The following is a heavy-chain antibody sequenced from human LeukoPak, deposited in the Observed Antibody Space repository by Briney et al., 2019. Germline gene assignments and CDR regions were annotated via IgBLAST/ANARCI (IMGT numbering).Heavy chain of an antibody. CDR2: IYYSGST. Sequence: SETLSLTCTVSGGSISSGGYYWSWIRQHPGKGLEWIGYIYYSGSTYYNPSLKSRVIISVDTSKNQFSLMLSSVTAADTAEYYCASRYCSGGSCYSGLGYWGQGTLVTVSS. CDR3: ASRYCSGGSCYSGLGY. CDR1: GGSISSGGYY. V-gene: IGHV4-31*03. J-gene: IGHJ4*02. D-gene: IGHD2-15*01.